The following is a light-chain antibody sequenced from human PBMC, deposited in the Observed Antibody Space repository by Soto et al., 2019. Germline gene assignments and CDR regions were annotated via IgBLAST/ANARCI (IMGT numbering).Light chain of an antibody. J-gene: IGKJ4*01. V-gene: IGKV3-11*01. CDR1: QSVKKT. CDR2: DAS. Sequence: EIVLTQSPATLSLSPGERATLSCRASQSVKKTLVWYQQKPGQAPRLLIFDASDRATGIPARFSGSGSGTDFTLTIISLEPEDFAVYYCQQRSDWPLLTFGGGTRVEI. CDR3: QQRSDWPLLT.